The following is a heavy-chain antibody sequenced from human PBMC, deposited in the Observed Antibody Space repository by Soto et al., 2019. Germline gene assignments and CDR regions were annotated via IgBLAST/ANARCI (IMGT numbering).Heavy chain of an antibody. Sequence: QVQLVQSGAEVKKPGASVKVSCKASGYTFTSYGISWVRQAPGQGLEWMGWISAYNGNTNYAQKLQGRVTMTTDTSTSTPYMELRSLRSDDTAVYYCASTLNIPAAGLDAFDIWGKGTMVTVSS. D-gene: IGHD6-13*01. J-gene: IGHJ3*02. CDR3: ASTLNIPAAGLDAFDI. CDR2: ISAYNGNT. CDR1: GYTFTSYG. V-gene: IGHV1-18*01.